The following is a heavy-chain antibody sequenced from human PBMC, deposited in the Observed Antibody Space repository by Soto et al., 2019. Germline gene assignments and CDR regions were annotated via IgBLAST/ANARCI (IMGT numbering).Heavy chain of an antibody. CDR1: GGSFSGYY. CDR2: INHSGST. V-gene: IGHV4-34*01. Sequence: PSENLSLTCAVYGGSFSGYYWSWTRQPPGKGLEWIGEINHSGSTNYNPSLKSRVTISVDTSKNQFSLKLSSVTAADTAVYYCARGSGSGSYYNGNDYCYYMDVWGKGTTVTVSS. CDR3: ARGSGSGSYYNGNDYCYYMDV. D-gene: IGHD3-10*01. J-gene: IGHJ6*03.